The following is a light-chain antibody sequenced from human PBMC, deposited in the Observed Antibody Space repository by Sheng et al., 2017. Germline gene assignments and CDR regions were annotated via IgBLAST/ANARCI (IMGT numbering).Light chain of an antibody. V-gene: IGLV2-23*01. CDR2: EGT. Sequence: QSGLTQPASVSGSPGQSITISCTGTNSDIGSFNVVSWYQQHPGNAPKVMIYEGTKRPSGVSNRFSGSKAGNTASLTISGLQAEDEADYYCCSYAGTSTWVFGGGTKLTVL. CDR3: CSYAGTSTWV. J-gene: IGLJ3*02. CDR1: NSDIGSFNV.